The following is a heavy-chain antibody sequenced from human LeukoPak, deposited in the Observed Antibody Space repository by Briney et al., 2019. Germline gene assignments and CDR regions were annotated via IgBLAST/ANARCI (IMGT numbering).Heavy chain of an antibody. CDR1: GDSITGYS. CDR3: VRGPYGSSISNWFDP. V-gene: IGHV4-59*01. CDR2: IYYNGDT. Sequence: SETLSLTCSVSGDSITGYSWSWIRQTPGKGLEWIGYIYYNGDTHYNPSLHSRLSMSVDTPKKQFSLNLRSVTAADTAVYYCVRGPYGSSISNWFDPWGQGLLVTVSS. D-gene: IGHD3-10*01. J-gene: IGHJ5*02.